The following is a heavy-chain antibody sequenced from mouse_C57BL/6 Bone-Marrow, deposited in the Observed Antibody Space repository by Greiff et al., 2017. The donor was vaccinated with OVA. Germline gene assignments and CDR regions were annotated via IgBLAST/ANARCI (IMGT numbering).Heavy chain of an antibody. V-gene: IGHV14-2*01. J-gene: IGHJ1*03. CDR3: ARGLLWLRRYFDV. CDR2: IDPEDGET. D-gene: IGHD2-9*01. CDR1: GFNIKDYY. Sequence: VQLKESGAELVKPGASVKLSCTASGFNIKDYYMHWVKQRTEQGLEWIGRIDPEDGETKYDPKFQGKATITADTSSNTAYLQLSSLTSEDTAVYDCARGLLWLRRYFDVWGTGTTVTVSS.